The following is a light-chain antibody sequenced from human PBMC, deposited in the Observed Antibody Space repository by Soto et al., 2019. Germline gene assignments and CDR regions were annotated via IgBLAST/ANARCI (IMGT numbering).Light chain of an antibody. CDR3: SSYTRSSTRV. V-gene: IGLV2-14*01. Sequence: QSALTQPASVSGSPGQSITISCTGTSSDVGGYNYVSWHQQHPGKAPKLMIYDVTNRPSGVSNRFSGSKSGNTASLTISGLQAEDEADYYCSSYTRSSTRVFGGGTKLTVL. CDR1: SSDVGGYNY. J-gene: IGLJ2*01. CDR2: DVT.